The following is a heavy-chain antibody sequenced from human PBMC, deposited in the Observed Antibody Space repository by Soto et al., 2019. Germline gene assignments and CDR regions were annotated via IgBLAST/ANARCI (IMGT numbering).Heavy chain of an antibody. CDR1: GGSFSGYY. Sequence: SETLSLTCAVYGGSFSGYYWSWIRQPPGKGLEWIGEINHSGSTNCNPSLKSRVTISVDTSKNQFSLKLSSVTAADTAVYYCARGQAVAGVGKRYYYYGGMDVWGQGTTVTVS. J-gene: IGHJ6*02. D-gene: IGHD6-19*01. V-gene: IGHV4-34*01. CDR2: INHSGST. CDR3: ARGQAVAGVGKRYYYYGGMDV.